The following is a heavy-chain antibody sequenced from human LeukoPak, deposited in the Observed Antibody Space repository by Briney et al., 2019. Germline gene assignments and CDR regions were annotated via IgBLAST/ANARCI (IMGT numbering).Heavy chain of an antibody. Sequence: GGSLRLSCAASGFTFSIYSMNWVRQAPGKGLEWVSSIGGSSSSLYYAESVKGRFTISRDNARNSLYLQMNSLRADDTAVYYCARAGDILLVSYFHYYGMDVWGQGTTVIVSS. J-gene: IGHJ6*02. CDR1: GFTFSIYS. CDR2: IGGSSSSL. V-gene: IGHV3-21*01. D-gene: IGHD7-27*01. CDR3: ARAGDILLVSYFHYYGMDV.